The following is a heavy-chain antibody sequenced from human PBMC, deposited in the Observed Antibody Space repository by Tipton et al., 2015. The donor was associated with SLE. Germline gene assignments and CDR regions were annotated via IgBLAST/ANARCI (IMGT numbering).Heavy chain of an antibody. J-gene: IGHJ6*03. CDR3: ARDYSSGWYGNYMDV. V-gene: IGHV3-74*01. Sequence: SLRLSCAASGFTFSSSWMHWVRQAPGKGLVWVSHITSDGSTSAYADSVRGRFTISRDNAKNTLYLQMNSLRAEDSAVYYCARDYSSGWYGNYMDVWGHGTTVTVSS. D-gene: IGHD6-19*01. CDR1: GFTFSSSW. CDR2: ITSDGSTS.